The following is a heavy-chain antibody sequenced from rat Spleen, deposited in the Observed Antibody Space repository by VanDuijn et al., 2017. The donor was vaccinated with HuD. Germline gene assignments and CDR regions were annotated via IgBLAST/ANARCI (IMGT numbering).Heavy chain of an antibody. D-gene: IGHD1-7*01. Sequence: QVQLKESGPGLVQPSQTLSLTCTVSGFSLTSYHVSWVRQPPGKGLEWMGVIWGNGNTNYNSALKSRLSISRDTSKSQVFLKMNNLQTEDTALYFGASSYGDYGYGYYFDYWGQGAMVTVSS. CDR2: IWGNGNT. CDR3: ASSYGDYGYGYYFDY. CDR1: GFSLTSYH. J-gene: IGHJ2*01. V-gene: IGHV2S61*01.